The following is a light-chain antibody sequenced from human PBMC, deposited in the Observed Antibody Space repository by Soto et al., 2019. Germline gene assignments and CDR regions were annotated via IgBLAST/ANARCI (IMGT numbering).Light chain of an antibody. J-gene: IGKJ4*01. CDR3: QQYNSYPLT. CDR2: KAS. V-gene: IGKV1-5*03. Sequence: DIHMTQSPSTLSASLGDRVTKSCRASQSISSWLAWYQQKPGKAPKLLIYKASSLESGVPSRFSGSGSGTEFTLNISSLQADDFATYYCQQYNSYPLTFGGGTKVDI. CDR1: QSISSW.